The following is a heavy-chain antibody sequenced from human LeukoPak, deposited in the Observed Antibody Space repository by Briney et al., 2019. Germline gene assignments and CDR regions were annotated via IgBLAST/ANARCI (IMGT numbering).Heavy chain of an antibody. CDR2: IKQDGSKK. CDR3: TKVSLNNYYDY. V-gene: IGHV3-7*03. Sequence: GGSLRLSCVASGFPFSSYWMTWVRQAPGKGLEWVANIKQDGSKKSYVDSVKGRFTISRDNAKNSLYLQMNSLRAEDTALYYCTKVSLNNYYDYWGQGILVTVSS. D-gene: IGHD5-24*01. J-gene: IGHJ4*02. CDR1: GFPFSSYW.